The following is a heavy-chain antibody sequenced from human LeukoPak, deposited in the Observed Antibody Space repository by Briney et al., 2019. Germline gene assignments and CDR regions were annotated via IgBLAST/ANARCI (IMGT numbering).Heavy chain of an antibody. J-gene: IGHJ3*01. CDR2: IGGSGVST. V-gene: IGHV3-23*01. CDR1: GFTFSSFS. Sequence: PGGSLRLSCAASGFTFSSFSMNWVRQAPGKGLEWVSNIGGSGVSTYYADSVKGRFTISRDNSKNTVFLQMNSLGRDDTAVYYCARRGGSNGWGAFDVWGQGTTITVSS. D-gene: IGHD2-8*01. CDR3: ARRGGSNGWGAFDV.